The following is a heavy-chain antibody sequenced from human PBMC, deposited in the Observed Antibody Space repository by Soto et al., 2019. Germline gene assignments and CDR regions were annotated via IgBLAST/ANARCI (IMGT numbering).Heavy chain of an antibody. CDR1: GYSFTNYY. Sequence: GESLKISCKGSGYSFTNYYIAWVRQLPGKGLEWVSVIYSGGSTYYADSVKGRFTISRDNSKNTLYLQMNSLRAEDTAVYYCASTAMDKDYYYYGMDVWGQGTTVTVSS. CDR3: ASTAMDKDYYYYGMDV. J-gene: IGHJ6*02. V-gene: IGHV3-53*01. D-gene: IGHD5-18*01. CDR2: IYSGGST.